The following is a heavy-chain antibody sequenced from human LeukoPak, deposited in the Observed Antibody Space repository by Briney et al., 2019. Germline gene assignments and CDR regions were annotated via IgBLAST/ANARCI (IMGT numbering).Heavy chain of an antibody. D-gene: IGHD6-6*01. J-gene: IGHJ4*02. CDR1: GGSISSSNW. Sequence: SETLSLTCAVSGGSISSSNWWSWVRQPPGKGLEWIGEIYHSGSTNYNPSLKSRVTISVDKPKNQFSLKLSSVTAADTAVYYCARVKYLDYFDYWGQGTLVTVSS. CDR2: IYHSGST. CDR3: ARVKYLDYFDY. V-gene: IGHV4-4*02.